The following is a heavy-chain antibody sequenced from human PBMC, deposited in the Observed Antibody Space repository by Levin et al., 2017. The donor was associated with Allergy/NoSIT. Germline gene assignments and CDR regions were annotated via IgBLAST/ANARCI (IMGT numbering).Heavy chain of an antibody. Sequence: PSETLSLTCTVSGGSISNSIYYWGWIRQPPGKGMEWIGSISYSGSTYYYPSLKSRVTISVDTSKNQFSLKLSSVTAADTAVYYCARHYYDSSVYPYYFDYWGQGTLVTVSS. J-gene: IGHJ4*02. D-gene: IGHD3-22*01. CDR3: ARHYYDSSVYPYYFDY. V-gene: IGHV4-39*01. CDR2: ISYSGST. CDR1: GGSISNSIYY.